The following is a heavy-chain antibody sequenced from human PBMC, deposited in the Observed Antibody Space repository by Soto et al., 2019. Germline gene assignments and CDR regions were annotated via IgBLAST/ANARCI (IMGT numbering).Heavy chain of an antibody. CDR2: ISGNDGST. J-gene: IGHJ4*02. Sequence: EVQLLESGGGLVQPRGSLRLSCAASGFTFSNYAMSWVRQGPGKGLEWVSAISGNDGSTYYADSVKGRFTISRDNSKNTLHLQMNSLRAEDTAVYYCAKDFTHPFDYWGQGTVVTVSS. CDR1: GFTFSNYA. CDR3: AKDFTHPFDY. V-gene: IGHV3-23*01.